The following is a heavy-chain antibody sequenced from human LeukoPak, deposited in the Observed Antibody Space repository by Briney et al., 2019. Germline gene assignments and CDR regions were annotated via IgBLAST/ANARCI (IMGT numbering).Heavy chain of an antibody. CDR2: ISSNGDNT. CDR1: GFTFSTYV. Sequence: GSLRLSCSVSGFTFSTYVMHWVRQAPGKGLEYVSSISSNGDNTYYADSVKGRFTISRDNSKNTLYLQMSSLRPDDTAVYFCVRGTGYWGQGTLVTVSS. CDR3: VRGTGY. J-gene: IGHJ4*02. V-gene: IGHV3-64D*06.